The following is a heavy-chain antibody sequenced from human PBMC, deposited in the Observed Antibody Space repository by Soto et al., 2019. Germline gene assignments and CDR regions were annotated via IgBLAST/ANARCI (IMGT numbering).Heavy chain of an antibody. V-gene: IGHV1-18*01. CDR1: GCSFTSYG. D-gene: IGHD2-8*02. CDR3: GRCRTDSYAMDV. Sequence: AAVQVTCKASGCSFTSYGIAWVWQAPGQGPEWMGWISHYNGRTNYAQNVKGRVVMTTEISTNTVYMELRSLRSDDSAMYYCGRCRTDSYAMDVWGQGTTVTVSS. CDR2: ISHYNGRT. J-gene: IGHJ6*02.